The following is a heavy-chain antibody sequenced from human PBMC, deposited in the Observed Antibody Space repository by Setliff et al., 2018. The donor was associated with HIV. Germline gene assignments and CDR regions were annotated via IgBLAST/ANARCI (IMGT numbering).Heavy chain of an antibody. V-gene: IGHV1-46*01. CDR1: GYTFTSYY. Sequence: ASVKVSCKASGYTFTSYYMHWVRQAPGQGLEWMGIINPSSGSTTYAQKFQGRVTMTRDTATSTVYMELSSLRSEDTAVYYCARDPAPSSSASYFQHWGQGTPVTVSS. J-gene: IGHJ1*01. CDR3: ARDPAPSSSASYFQH. D-gene: IGHD6-6*01. CDR2: INPSSGST.